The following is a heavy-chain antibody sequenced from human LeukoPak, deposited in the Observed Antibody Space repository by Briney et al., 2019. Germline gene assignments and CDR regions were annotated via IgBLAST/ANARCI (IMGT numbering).Heavy chain of an antibody. V-gene: IGHV3-7*04. CDR1: GFTFSSYW. Sequence: GXXXRLXCAASGFTFSSYWMSWVRQARGXXXXXVANIKQDGSEKYYVDSVKGRFTISRDNAKNSLYLQMNSLRAEDTAVYYCATESYYYYYMDVWGKGTTVTVSS. CDR3: ATESYYYYYMDV. J-gene: IGHJ6*03. CDR2: IKQDGSEK.